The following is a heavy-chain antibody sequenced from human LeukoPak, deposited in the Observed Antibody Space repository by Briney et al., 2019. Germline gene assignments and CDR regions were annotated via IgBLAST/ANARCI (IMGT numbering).Heavy chain of an antibody. Sequence: PSETLSLTCTVSGGSISSYYWSWIRQPPGKGLEWIGYIYYSGSTNYNPSLKSRVTISVDTSKNQFSLKLSSVTAADTAVYYCATGLLIPPLGYFDYWGQGTLVTVSS. V-gene: IGHV4-59*01. D-gene: IGHD2-21*01. CDR1: GGSISSYY. J-gene: IGHJ4*02. CDR2: IYYSGST. CDR3: ATGLLIPPLGYFDY.